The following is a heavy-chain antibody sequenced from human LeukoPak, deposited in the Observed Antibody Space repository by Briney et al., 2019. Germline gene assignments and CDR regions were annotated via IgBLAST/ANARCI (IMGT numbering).Heavy chain of an antibody. J-gene: IGHJ5*02. CDR3: ARQTQGYCRSTSCHSWFDP. D-gene: IGHD2-2*01. V-gene: IGHV4-59*08. CDR1: GDSISSDY. Sequence: SETLSLTCTVSGDSISSDYWNWIRRSPGKGLEWIGYIYYSGITNYNPSLKSRVTISLDTSKNQFSLKLRSVTAADTAVYYCARQTQGYCRSTSCHSWFDPWGQGTLVSVSS. CDR2: IYYSGIT.